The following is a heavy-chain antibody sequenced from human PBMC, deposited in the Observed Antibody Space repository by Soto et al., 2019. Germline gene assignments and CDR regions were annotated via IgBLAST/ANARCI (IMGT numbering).Heavy chain of an antibody. CDR2: IIPIFGTA. CDR3: ARDCPGSCYGGLPYYYGMDV. CDR1: GGTFSSYA. V-gene: IGHV1-69*13. Sequence: GASVKVSCKASGGTFSSYAISWVRQAPGQGLEWMGGIIPIFGTANYAQKFQGRVTITADESTSTAYMELSSLRSEDTAVYYCARDCPGSCYGGLPYYYGMDVWGQGTTVTVSS. D-gene: IGHD2-15*01. J-gene: IGHJ6*02.